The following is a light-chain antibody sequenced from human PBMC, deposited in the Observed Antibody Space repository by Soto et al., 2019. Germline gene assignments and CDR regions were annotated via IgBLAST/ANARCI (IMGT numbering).Light chain of an antibody. CDR1: QSVSSSY. CDR2: GAS. CDR3: QXYGSSPPWT. V-gene: IGKV3-20*01. Sequence: EIVLAQSPGTLSLSPGARATLSCRASQSVSSSYLAWYQQRPGQAPRLLIYGASSRATGIPDRFSGSGSGTXXXXXIXXXEXEXFAVYYCQXYGSSPPWTFGQGTKVEIK. J-gene: IGKJ1*01.